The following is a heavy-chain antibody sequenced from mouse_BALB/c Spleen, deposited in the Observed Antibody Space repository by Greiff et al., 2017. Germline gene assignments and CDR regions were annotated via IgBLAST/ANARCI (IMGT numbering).Heavy chain of an antibody. CDR3: ASTYYGNYGWFAY. CDR2: ISSGGGST. D-gene: IGHD2-10*01. J-gene: IGHJ3*01. Sequence: EVKLVESGGGLVKPGGSLKLSCAASGFSFSSYDMSWVRQTPEKRLEWVAYISSGGGSTYYPDTVKGRFTISRDNAKNTLYLQMSSLKSEDTAMYYCASTYYGNYGWFAYWGQGTLVTVSA. V-gene: IGHV5-12-1*01. CDR1: GFSFSSYD.